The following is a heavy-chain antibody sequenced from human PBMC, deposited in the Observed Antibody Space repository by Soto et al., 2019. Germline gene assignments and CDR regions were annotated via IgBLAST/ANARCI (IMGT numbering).Heavy chain of an antibody. J-gene: IGHJ4*02. CDR1: GYTFTGYY. Sequence: SVKVSCKASGYTFTGYYMHWVRQAPGQGLEWMGGIIPIFGTANYAQKFQGRVTITADESTSTAYMELSSLRSEDTAVYYCARVRARYSGSYYVLGTLGYWGQGTLVTVSS. V-gene: IGHV1-69*13. D-gene: IGHD1-26*01. CDR3: ARVRARYSGSYYVLGTLGY. CDR2: IIPIFGTA.